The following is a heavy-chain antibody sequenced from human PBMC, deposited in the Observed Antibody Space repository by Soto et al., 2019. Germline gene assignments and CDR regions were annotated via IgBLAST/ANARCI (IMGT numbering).Heavy chain of an antibody. V-gene: IGHV1-8*01. CDR1: GYTFTSYD. J-gene: IGHJ4*02. CDR2: MNPNSGNT. Sequence: GASVKVSCKASGYTFTSYDINWVRQATGQGLEWMGWMNPNSGNTGYAQKFQGRVTMSRNTSISTAYMELSSLRSEDTAVYYCAREGGYSYGFDYWGQGTLVNAPQ. D-gene: IGHD5-18*01. CDR3: AREGGYSYGFDY.